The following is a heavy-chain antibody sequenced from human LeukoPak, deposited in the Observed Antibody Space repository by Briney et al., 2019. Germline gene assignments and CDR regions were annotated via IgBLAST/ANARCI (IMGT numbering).Heavy chain of an antibody. CDR3: AKLSKEAVWSGYYLPHYYYYMDV. V-gene: IGHV4-34*01. J-gene: IGHJ6*03. CDR1: GGSFSGNY. CDR2: INQSGST. D-gene: IGHD3-3*01. Sequence: SETQSLTCAVYGGSFSGNYWSWGRQPPGKGRGWVGEINQSGSTNYNPSLKSRVTISVDTSKNQFSLKRSSVTAAHTAVYYCAKLSKEAVWSGYYLPHYYYYMDVWGKGTTVSVSS.